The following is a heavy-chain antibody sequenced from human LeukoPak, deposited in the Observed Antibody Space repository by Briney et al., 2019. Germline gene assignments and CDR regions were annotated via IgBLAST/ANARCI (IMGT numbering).Heavy chain of an antibody. J-gene: IGHJ6*03. CDR2: TYYSGST. Sequence: SETLSLTCTVSGGSISSGDYYWSWIRQPPGKGLEWIGYTYYSGSTYYNPSLKSRVTISVDTSKNQFSLKLSSVTAADTAVYYCARVKGPSYYYYYMDVWGKGTTVTVSS. V-gene: IGHV4-30-4*08. CDR3: ARVKGPSYYYYYMDV. CDR1: GGSISSGDYY.